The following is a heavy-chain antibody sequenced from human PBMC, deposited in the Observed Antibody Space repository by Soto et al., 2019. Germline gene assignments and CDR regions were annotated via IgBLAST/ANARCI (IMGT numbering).Heavy chain of an antibody. D-gene: IGHD3-9*01. CDR3: AREEDAGYFATSSNTLDI. CDR1: GYTFTSYG. CDR2: INPSGGST. J-gene: IGHJ3*02. V-gene: IGHV1-46*01. Sequence: GASVKVSCKASGYTFTSYGISWVRQAPGRGLEWMGMINPSGGSTHYAQKFQGRVTMTRDTSTSTVYMEVSSLRSEDTAVYYCAREEDAGYFATSSNTLDIWGQGTMGT.